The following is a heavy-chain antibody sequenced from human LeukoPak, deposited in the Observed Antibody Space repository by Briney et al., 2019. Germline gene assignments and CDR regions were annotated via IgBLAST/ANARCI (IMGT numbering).Heavy chain of an antibody. Sequence: ASVKVSCKASGYNFNDYYIHWVRQAPGQGLEWMGLINPSGSSTLYAQKFQGRVTMTRDMSTTTDYMELSSLRSEDTAVYYCARDNSVGDIAWWFDPWGQGTLVTVSS. CDR3: ARDNSVGDIAWWFDP. J-gene: IGHJ5*02. V-gene: IGHV1-46*02. CDR1: GYNFNDYY. D-gene: IGHD3-16*02. CDR2: INPSGSST.